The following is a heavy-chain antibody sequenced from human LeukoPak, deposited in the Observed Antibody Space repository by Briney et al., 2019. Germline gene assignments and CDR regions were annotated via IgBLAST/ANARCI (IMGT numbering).Heavy chain of an antibody. J-gene: IGHJ4*02. CDR1: GITFSSYG. CDR2: ISHTGGSP. CDR3: ARDSGRFHLDY. Sequence: GGSLRLSCAASGITFSSYGMSWVRQVPGKGLEWVSSISHTGGSPYYADSVKGRFTVSRDNGRKSLYVQMNSLRVEDTAVYYCARDSGRFHLDYWGQGILVTVSS. D-gene: IGHD6-19*01. V-gene: IGHV3-23*01.